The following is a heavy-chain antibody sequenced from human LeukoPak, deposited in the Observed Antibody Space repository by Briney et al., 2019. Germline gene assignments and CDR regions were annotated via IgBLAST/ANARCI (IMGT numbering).Heavy chain of an antibody. D-gene: IGHD6-6*01. J-gene: IGHJ4*02. CDR1: GFTFSSYS. CDR2: ISSSSSYI. CDR3: ARDFALAARSFDY. V-gene: IGHV3-21*01. Sequence: GGSLRLSCAASGFTFSSYSMNWVRQAPGKGLEWVSSISSSSSYIYYADSAKGRFTISIDNAKNSLYLQMNSLRAEDTAVYYCARDFALAARSFDYWGQGTLVTVSS.